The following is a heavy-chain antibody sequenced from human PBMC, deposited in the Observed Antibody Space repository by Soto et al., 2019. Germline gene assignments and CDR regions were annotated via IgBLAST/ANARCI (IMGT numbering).Heavy chain of an antibody. D-gene: IGHD2-21*01. CDR2: IYYSGST. J-gene: IGHJ4*02. CDR1: GGSISSYY. V-gene: IGHV4-59*01. Sequence: PSETLSLTCTVSGGSISSYYWSWIRQPPGKGLEWIGYIYYSGSTNYNPSLKSRVTISVDTSKNQFSLKLSSVTAADTAVYYCASASCGGDCYSFDYWGQGTLVTVSS. CDR3: ASASCGGDCYSFDY.